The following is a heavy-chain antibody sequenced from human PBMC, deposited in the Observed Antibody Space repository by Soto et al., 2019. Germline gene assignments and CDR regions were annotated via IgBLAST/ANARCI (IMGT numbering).Heavy chain of an antibody. CDR3: ARGNYDFWSGYYYYYYGMDV. V-gene: IGHV4-59*01. D-gene: IGHD3-3*01. Sequence: PSETLSLTCTVSGGSISSYYWSWIRQPPGKGLEWIGYIYYSGSTNYNPSLKSRVTISVDTSKNQFSLKLSSVTAADTAVYYCARGNYDFWSGYYYYYYGMDVWGQGTTVTVPS. CDR2: IYYSGST. CDR1: GGSISSYY. J-gene: IGHJ6*02.